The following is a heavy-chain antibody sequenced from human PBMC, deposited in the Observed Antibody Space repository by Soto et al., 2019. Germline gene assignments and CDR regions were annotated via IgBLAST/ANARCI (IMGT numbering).Heavy chain of an antibody. V-gene: IGHV6-1*01. Sequence: PSQTLALACGISGDTVSSSSAACNCIRQSPSRGLELLGRTYYRSKWYNDYAHSVKSRITINPDTSKNQFSLQLNSVTPEDTAVYYCARSRSQTYNRFDPWGQGTLVTVSS. CDR2: TYYRSKWYN. J-gene: IGHJ5*02. CDR3: ARSRSQTYNRFDP. CDR1: GDTVSSSSAA.